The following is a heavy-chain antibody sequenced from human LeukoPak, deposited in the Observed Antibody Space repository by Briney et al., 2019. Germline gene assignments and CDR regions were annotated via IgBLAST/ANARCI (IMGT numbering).Heavy chain of an antibody. CDR2: ISGSGGST. D-gene: IGHD3-10*01. Sequence: PGGSLRLSCVASGFTFSSYAMSWVRQAPGKELEWVSAISGSGGSTYYADSVKGRFTISRDNSKHTLYLQMNSLRAEDTAVYYCAKINTDDYYGSGSYLVYWGQGSLLTVPS. CDR3: AKINTDDYYGSGSYLVY. J-gene: IGHJ4*02. V-gene: IGHV3-23*01. CDR1: GFTFSSYA.